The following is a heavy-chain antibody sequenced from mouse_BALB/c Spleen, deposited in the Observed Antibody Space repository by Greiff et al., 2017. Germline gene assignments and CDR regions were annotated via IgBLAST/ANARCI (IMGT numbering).Heavy chain of an antibody. V-gene: IGHV5-9-4*01. Sequence: EVQGVESGGGLVKPGGSLKLSCAASGFTFSSYAMSWVRQSPEKRLEWVAEISSGGSYTYYPDTVTGRCTISRDNAKNTLYLEMSSLRSEDTAMYYCAGHSYGCRDAMDYWGQGTSVTVSS. CDR2: ISSGGSYT. CDR1: GFTFSSYA. CDR3: AGHSYGCRDAMDY. J-gene: IGHJ4*01. D-gene: IGHD1-2*01.